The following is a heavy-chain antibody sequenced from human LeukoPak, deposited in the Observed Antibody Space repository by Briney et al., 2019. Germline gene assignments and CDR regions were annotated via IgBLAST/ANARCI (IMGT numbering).Heavy chain of an antibody. V-gene: IGHV4-59*08. CDR2: MYYSGST. CDR1: GDSISSYY. J-gene: IGHJ6*02. D-gene: IGHD1-26*01. CDR3: ARHSGEYYCYYGMDV. Sequence: SETLSLTCTVSGDSISSYYWSWIRQSPGKGLEWIGYMYYSGSTNYNPSLKSRVTISVDTSKSHFSLKLTSVTAADTAVYYCARHSGEYYCYYGMDVWGQGTTVTVSS.